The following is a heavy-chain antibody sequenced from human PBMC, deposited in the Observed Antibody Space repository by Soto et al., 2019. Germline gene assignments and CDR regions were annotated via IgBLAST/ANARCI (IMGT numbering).Heavy chain of an antibody. D-gene: IGHD3-3*01. J-gene: IGHJ4*02. Sequence: PGGSLRLSCAASGFTFSSYGMHWVRQAPGKGLEWVAVISYDGSNKYYADSVKGRFTISRDNSKNTLYLQMNSLRAEDTAVYYCAKVFLAISPLDYWGQGTLVTVS. CDR1: GFTFSSYG. CDR2: ISYDGSNK. CDR3: AKVFLAISPLDY. V-gene: IGHV3-30*18.